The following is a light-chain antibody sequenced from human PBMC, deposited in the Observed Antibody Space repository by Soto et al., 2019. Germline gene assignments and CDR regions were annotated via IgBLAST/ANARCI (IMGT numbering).Light chain of an antibody. CDR1: QGINNF. V-gene: IGKV1-27*01. CDR2: AAS. Sequence: DIQMTQSPSSLSASVGDRVTITCRASQGINNFVAWYQQKPGEVPKLLIYAASTLQSGVPSRFSGSGFGTDFVLTISSLEPEDGATYYCQKYVSVPLTFGGGTRVEIK. CDR3: QKYVSVPLT. J-gene: IGKJ4*01.